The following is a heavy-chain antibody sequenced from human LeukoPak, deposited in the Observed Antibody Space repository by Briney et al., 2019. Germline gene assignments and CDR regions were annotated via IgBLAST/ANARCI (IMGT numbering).Heavy chain of an antibody. Sequence: SVKVSCKASGGTFSSYAISWVRQAPGQGLEWMGGIIPTFGTANYAQKFQGRVTITTDESTSTAYMELSSLRSEDTAVYYCARGRRLRVQQFDYWGQGTLVTVSS. V-gene: IGHV1-69*05. CDR2: IIPTFGTA. CDR3: ARGRRLRVQQFDY. CDR1: GGTFSSYA. D-gene: IGHD1/OR15-1a*01. J-gene: IGHJ4*02.